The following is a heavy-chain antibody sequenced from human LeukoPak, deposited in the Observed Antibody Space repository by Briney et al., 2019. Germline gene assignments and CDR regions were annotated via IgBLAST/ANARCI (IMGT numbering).Heavy chain of an antibody. V-gene: IGHV3-30*02. CDR1: GFTFSSYG. D-gene: IGHD3-22*01. J-gene: IGHJ4*02. CDR2: IRYDGSNR. CDR3: AKEGRPLGTYYYDSSGYYPGYFDY. Sequence: GGSLRLSCAAAGFTFSSYGMHWVRQAPGKGLEWVAFIRYDGSNRYYADSVKGRFTISRDNSKNTLYLQMNSLRAEDTAVYYCAKEGRPLGTYYYDSSGYYPGYFDYWGQGTLVTLSS.